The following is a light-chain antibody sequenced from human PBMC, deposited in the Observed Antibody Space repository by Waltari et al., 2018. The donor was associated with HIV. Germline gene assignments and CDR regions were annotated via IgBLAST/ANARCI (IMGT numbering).Light chain of an antibody. J-gene: IGLJ3*02. CDR2: RNN. CDR3: AAWDDSLSGRV. V-gene: IGLV1-47*01. Sequence: QSVLTQPPSASGTPGQRVTISCSGRSSNIGSNYVYSYQHFPGTTPKPLIYRNNQRPSGVPDRFSGSKSGTSASLAISGLRSEDEADYYCAAWDDSLSGRVFGGGTKLTVL. CDR1: SSNIGSNY.